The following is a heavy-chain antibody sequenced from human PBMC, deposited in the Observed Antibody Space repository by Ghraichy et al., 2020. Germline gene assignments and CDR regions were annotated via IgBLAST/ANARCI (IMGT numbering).Heavy chain of an antibody. Sequence: ASVKVSCKVSGYTLTELSMHWVRQAPGKGLEWMGGFDPEDGETIYAQKFQGRVTMTEDTSTDTAYMELSSLRSEDTAVYYCATDLLVGSNGYYGMDVWGQGTTVTVSS. CDR1: GYTLTELS. V-gene: IGHV1-24*01. CDR3: ATDLLVGSNGYYGMDV. J-gene: IGHJ6*02. CDR2: FDPEDGET. D-gene: IGHD2-8*01.